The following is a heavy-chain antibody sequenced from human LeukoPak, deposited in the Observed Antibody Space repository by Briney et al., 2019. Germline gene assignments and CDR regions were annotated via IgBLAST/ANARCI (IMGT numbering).Heavy chain of an antibody. CDR1: GGSISSSSYY. J-gene: IGHJ6*03. D-gene: IGHD3-10*01. CDR2: IYYSGST. Sequence: SSETLSLTCTVSGGSISSSSYYWGWIRQPPGKGLEWIGSIYYSGSTYYNPSLKSRVTISVATSKNQFSLKLSSVTAADTAVYYCAREVLAGITMVRGPPAPYMDVWGKGTTVTVSS. V-gene: IGHV4-39*07. CDR3: AREVLAGITMVRGPPAPYMDV.